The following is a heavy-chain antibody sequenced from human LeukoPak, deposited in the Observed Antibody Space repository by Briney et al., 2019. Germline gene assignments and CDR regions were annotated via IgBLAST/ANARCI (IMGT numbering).Heavy chain of an antibody. D-gene: IGHD3-22*01. CDR3: ARVTGYMIEDYFDY. V-gene: IGHV4-34*01. J-gene: IGHJ4*02. Sequence: PSETLSLTCGVYDGSFSSYYWSWIRQPPGKGLEWIGEINHSGSTNYNPSLKSRVTISVDTSKNQFSLKLRSVTAADTAVYYCARVTGYMIEDYFDYWGQGTLVTVSS. CDR2: INHSGST. CDR1: DGSFSSYY.